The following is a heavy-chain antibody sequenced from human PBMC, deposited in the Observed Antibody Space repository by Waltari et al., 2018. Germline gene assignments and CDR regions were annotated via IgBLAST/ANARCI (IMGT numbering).Heavy chain of an antibody. J-gene: IGHJ5*02. CDR3: ARYYGNGEGWLDP. CDR2: IYCRGSS. D-gene: IGHD3-3*01. Sequence: QLQLQESGPGLVKPSETLSLTCTVSGGSISSGSYYWGWIRQPPGKGLESSGYIYCRGSSSYNLPLKRRITMSVTTSRDQYSLSLRSVAAADTAVYYCARYYGNGEGWLDPWGQGTLVTVSS. V-gene: IGHV4-39*07. CDR1: GGSISSGSYY.